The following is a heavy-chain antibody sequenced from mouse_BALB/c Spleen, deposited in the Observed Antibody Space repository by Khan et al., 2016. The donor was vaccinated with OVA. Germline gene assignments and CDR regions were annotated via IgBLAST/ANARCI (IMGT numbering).Heavy chain of an antibody. V-gene: IGHV1-4*01. D-gene: IGHD2-14*01. CDR1: GYTFTAYT. CDR3: ISEGADYRNDGWFDY. J-gene: IGHJ3*01. Sequence: QVQLQQSGAELARPGASVKMSCKASGYTFTAYTIHWVKQRPGQGLEWIGYINPSNDYTNYNQKFKDKATLTADKSSSTAYMQLSSLTSEDFAVYKCISEGADYRNDGWFDYWGQGTLVTVAA. CDR2: INPSNDYT.